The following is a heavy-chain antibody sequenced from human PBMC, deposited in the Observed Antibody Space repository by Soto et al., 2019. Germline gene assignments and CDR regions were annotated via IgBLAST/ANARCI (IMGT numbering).Heavy chain of an antibody. CDR2: ISGNNGAT. J-gene: IGHJ1*01. D-gene: IGHD3-3*02. CDR1: GYTFAHYG. Sequence: GASVKVSCKASGYTFAHYGISWVRQAPGQGLEWMGWISGNNGATNYAPKMQGRVTMTIDTSTDTAYMDLRSLTSDDTAVDCCARAFHWG. V-gene: IGHV1-18*04. CDR3: ARAFH.